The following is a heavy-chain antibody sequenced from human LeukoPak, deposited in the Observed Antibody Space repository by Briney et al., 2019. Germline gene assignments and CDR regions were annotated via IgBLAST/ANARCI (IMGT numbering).Heavy chain of an antibody. CDR1: GFTFSTYG. Sequence: GGSLRLSCAASGFTFSTYGMHWVRQAPGKGLEWVAVIWNDGSIKYYGDSVKGRFTISRDNSKNTFYLQMNSLRAEETAVYYCARAVGPFDFWGQGTIVIVSS. D-gene: IGHD3-16*01. CDR3: ARAVGPFDF. V-gene: IGHV3-33*01. J-gene: IGHJ3*01. CDR2: IWNDGSIK.